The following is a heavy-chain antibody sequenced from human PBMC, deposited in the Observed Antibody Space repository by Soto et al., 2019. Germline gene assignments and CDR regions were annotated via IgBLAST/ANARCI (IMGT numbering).Heavy chain of an antibody. CDR3: AKEGGGGAAMVTSYFDY. Sequence: EVQLLESGGGLVQPGGSLRLSCAASGITFNNYALNWVRQAPGKGLEWVSGISGSGTGTYYADSVKGRFTISRDNSKSTVYLHMNSLRADDTAIYYCAKEGGGGAAMVTSYFDYGGQGTLVTVSS. D-gene: IGHD5-18*01. V-gene: IGHV3-23*01. CDR1: GITFNNYA. J-gene: IGHJ4*02. CDR2: ISGSGTGT.